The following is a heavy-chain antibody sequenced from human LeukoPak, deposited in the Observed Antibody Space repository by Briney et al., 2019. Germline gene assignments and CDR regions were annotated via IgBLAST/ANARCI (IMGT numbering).Heavy chain of an antibody. J-gene: IGHJ4*02. Sequence: GGSLRLSCPSSVFTFSRYIMNWVRQAPGKGLEWASSISSNGNYLYYADSVKGRFTICSDNDKNSLYVDMNSLTVEHRALYYSARDSAYPLDQWGQGTLVTVSS. V-gene: IGHV3-21*06. CDR2: ISSNGNYL. CDR1: VFTFSRYI. CDR3: ARDSAYPLDQ. D-gene: IGHD2-21*01.